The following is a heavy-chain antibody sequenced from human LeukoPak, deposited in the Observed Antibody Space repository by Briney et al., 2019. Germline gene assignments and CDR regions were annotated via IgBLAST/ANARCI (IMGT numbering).Heavy chain of an antibody. J-gene: IGHJ4*02. CDR1: GFPFSSDW. CDR3: VRVGGRSSIGGDC. CDR2: IKSDGSSI. D-gene: IGHD3-10*01. Sequence: GGSLRLSCAASGFPFSSDWMHWVRQAPGKGLVWVSRIKSDGSSISYADSVKGRFTISRDNAKNTLYLQMNSLRAEDTAVYHCVRVGGRSSIGGDCWGQGTLVTVSS. V-gene: IGHV3-74*01.